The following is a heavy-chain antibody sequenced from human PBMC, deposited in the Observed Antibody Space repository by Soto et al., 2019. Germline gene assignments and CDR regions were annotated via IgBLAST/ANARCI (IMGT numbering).Heavy chain of an antibody. D-gene: IGHD6-19*01. CDR1: GYTFTSYG. V-gene: IGHV1-18*01. Sequence: ASVKVSCKASGYTFTSYGISWVRQAPGQGLEWMGWISAYNGNTNYAQKLQGRVTMTTDTSTSTAYMELRSLRSDDTAVYYCARRIAVAGQTNNWFEPWGQGPLLTVSS. CDR3: ARRIAVAGQTNNWFEP. J-gene: IGHJ5*02. CDR2: ISAYNGNT.